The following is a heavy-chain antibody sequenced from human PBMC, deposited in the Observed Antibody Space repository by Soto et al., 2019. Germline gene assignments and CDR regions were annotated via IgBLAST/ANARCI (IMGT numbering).Heavy chain of an antibody. CDR1: GFTFSDHA. V-gene: IGHV3-23*01. CDR2: ITGSGGST. Sequence: EVQLLESGGGLVQPGGSLRLSCAASGFTFSDHAMTWVRQAPGRELEWVSGITGSGGSTFYADSVKGRFTISRDNSKKTVLRQMTGLRAEDTAIYYCAKRPRPLCGDFAIQHWGQGTLVTVSS. D-gene: IGHD4-17*01. CDR3: AKRPRPLCGDFAIQH. J-gene: IGHJ1*01.